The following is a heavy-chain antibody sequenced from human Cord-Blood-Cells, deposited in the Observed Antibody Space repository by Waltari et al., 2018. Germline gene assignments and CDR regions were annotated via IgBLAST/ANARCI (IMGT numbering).Heavy chain of an antibody. J-gene: IGHJ3*02. CDR3: ARATGTTYYDFWSGPAAGAFDI. V-gene: IGHV3-7*01. Sequence: EVQLVESGGGLVQPGGSLRLSCAASGFTFSSYLMSWVRQAPGKGREWVANIKEDGSEKYYGDSVKGRFTISRDNAKNSLYLQMNSLRAEDTAVYYCARATGTTYYDFWSGPAAGAFDIWGQGTMVTVSS. CDR1: GFTFSSYL. CDR2: IKEDGSEK. D-gene: IGHD3-3*01.